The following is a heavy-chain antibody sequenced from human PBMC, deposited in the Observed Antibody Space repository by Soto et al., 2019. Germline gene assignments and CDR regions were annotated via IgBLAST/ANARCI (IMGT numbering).Heavy chain of an antibody. CDR3: ARVGYCSGGSCYFSWDY. CDR1: GGTFSSYA. Sequence: SVKVSCKASGGTFSSYAISWVRQAPGQGLEWMGGIIPIFGTANYAQKFQGRVTITADESTSTAYMELSSLRSEDTAVYYCARVGYCSGGSCYFSWDYWGQGTLVTVSS. D-gene: IGHD2-15*01. J-gene: IGHJ4*02. CDR2: IIPIFGTA. V-gene: IGHV1-69*13.